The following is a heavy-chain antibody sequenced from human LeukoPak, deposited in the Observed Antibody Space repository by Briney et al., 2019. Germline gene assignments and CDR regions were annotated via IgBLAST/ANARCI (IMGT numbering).Heavy chain of an antibody. V-gene: IGHV3-30*02. CDR1: GFTFSNYG. D-gene: IGHD6-19*01. CDR2: ISFDGSQK. CDR3: AKQWLVTSYFDY. J-gene: IGHJ4*02. Sequence: AGGSLRLSCAASGFTFSNYGMHWVRQAPGKGLEWVALISFDGSQKYYADSVKGRFTISRDNSKSTVYLQMNSLRAEDTAVYYCAKQWLVTSYFDYWGQGTLVTVSS.